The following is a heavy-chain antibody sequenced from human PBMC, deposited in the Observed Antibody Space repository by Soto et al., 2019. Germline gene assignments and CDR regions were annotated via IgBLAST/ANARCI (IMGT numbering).Heavy chain of an antibody. V-gene: IGHV3-15*01. CDR2: IKSKFDGETI. Sequence: PGGSLRLSCAASGFTFSSYAMHWVRQAPGKGLEWVGRIKSKFDGETIDYAAPVKGRFTISRDDSKNIVYLQMNSLNTEDTAVYYCATGLLRYYAYWGHGTLVTVSS. D-gene: IGHD3-9*01. CDR3: ATGLLRYYAY. CDR1: GFTFSSYA. J-gene: IGHJ4*01.